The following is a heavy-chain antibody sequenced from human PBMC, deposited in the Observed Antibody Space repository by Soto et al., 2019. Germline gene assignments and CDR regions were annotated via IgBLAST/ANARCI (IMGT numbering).Heavy chain of an antibody. CDR2: IYYSGST. Sequence: TLSLTCTVSGGSISSGGYYWSWIRQHPGKGLEWIGYIYYSGSTYYNPSLKSRVTISVDTSKNQFSLKLSSVTAADTAVYYCARVWYYYDSSGYPDAFDIWGQGTMVTVSS. CDR1: GGSISSGGYY. V-gene: IGHV4-31*03. D-gene: IGHD3-22*01. CDR3: ARVWYYYDSSGYPDAFDI. J-gene: IGHJ3*02.